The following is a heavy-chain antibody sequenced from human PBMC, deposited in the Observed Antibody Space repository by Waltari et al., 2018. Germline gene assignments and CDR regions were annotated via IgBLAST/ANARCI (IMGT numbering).Heavy chain of an antibody. CDR2: ISWNSGSI. CDR3: AKDIAPLFNWNDVGYFDY. CDR1: GFTFDDYA. Sequence: EVQLVESGGGLVQPGRSLRLSCAASGFTFDDYAMHWVRQAQGKGLEWVSGISWNSGSIGYADSVKGRFTISRDNAKNSLYLQMNSLRAEDTALYYCAKDIAPLFNWNDVGYFDYWGQGTLVTVSS. D-gene: IGHD1-1*01. V-gene: IGHV3-9*01. J-gene: IGHJ4*02.